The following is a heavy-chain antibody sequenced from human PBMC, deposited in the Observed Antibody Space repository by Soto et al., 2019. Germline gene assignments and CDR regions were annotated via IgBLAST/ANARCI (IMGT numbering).Heavy chain of an antibody. Sequence: PSETLSLTCTVSGGSISGDGCYWSWIRQHPGKGLEWIGYIYYSGSTYYNPSLKSRVTISVDTSKSQFSLKLNSVTAADTAVYYCARARMVRGVIYYYGMDVWGQGTTVTVSS. CDR1: GGSISGDGCY. V-gene: IGHV4-31*03. CDR2: IYYSGST. D-gene: IGHD3-10*01. J-gene: IGHJ6*02. CDR3: ARARMVRGVIYYYGMDV.